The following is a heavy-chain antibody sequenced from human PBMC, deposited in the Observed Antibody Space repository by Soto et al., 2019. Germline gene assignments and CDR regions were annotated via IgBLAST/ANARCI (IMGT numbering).Heavy chain of an antibody. V-gene: IGHV4-59*08. D-gene: IGHD3-10*01. J-gene: IGHJ4*02. CDR1: GGSISSYY. CDR3: ARLVRYYGSGDYRYYFAY. Sequence: PSETLSLTCTVSGGSISSYYWSWVRQPPGKGLEWIGYIYNSGSTNYNPSLKSRVTISVDTSKSQFSLNLNSVTAADTAVYFCARLVRYYGSGDYRYYFAYGGQGALVTVSS. CDR2: IYNSGST.